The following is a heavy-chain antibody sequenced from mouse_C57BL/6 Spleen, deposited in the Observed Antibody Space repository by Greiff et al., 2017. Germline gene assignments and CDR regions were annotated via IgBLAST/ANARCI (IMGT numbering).Heavy chain of an antibody. CDR1: GYTFTSYW. CDR2: IDPSDSYT. J-gene: IGHJ2*01. Sequence: VQLQQPGAELVMPGASVKLSCKASGYTFTSYWMHWVKQRPGQGLEWIGEIDPSDSYTNYNQKFKGKSTLTVDKSSSTAYMQLSSLTSEDSAVYYCARKGSSGYYFDYWGQGTTLTVSS. D-gene: IGHD3-2*02. CDR3: ARKGSSGYYFDY. V-gene: IGHV1-69*01.